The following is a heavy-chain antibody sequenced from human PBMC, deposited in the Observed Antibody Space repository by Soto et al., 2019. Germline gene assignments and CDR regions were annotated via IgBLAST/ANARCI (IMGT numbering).Heavy chain of an antibody. J-gene: IGHJ4*02. V-gene: IGHV3-23*01. Sequence: EVQLLESGGGLVQPGGSLRLSCAASGFTFSSYAMSWVRQAPGTGLEWVSAISGSGGSTYYADSVKSRFTISRDNSKNTLYMQMNSLRAENTAVYYCAKDFDYGGYVYGFDYWGQGTLVTVSS. D-gene: IGHD5-12*01. CDR3: AKDFDYGGYVYGFDY. CDR2: ISGSGGST. CDR1: GFTFSSYA.